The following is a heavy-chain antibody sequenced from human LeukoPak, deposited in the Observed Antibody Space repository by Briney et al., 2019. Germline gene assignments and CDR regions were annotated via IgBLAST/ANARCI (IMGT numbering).Heavy chain of an antibody. V-gene: IGHV4-31*03. Sequence: PSETLSLTCTVSGGSISSGGYYWSWIRQHPGKGLEWIGYIYYSGSTYYNPSLKSRVTISVDTSKNQFSLKLSSVTAADTAVYYCARVKGWYYFDYWGQGTLVTVSS. D-gene: IGHD2-8*01. CDR2: IYYSGST. CDR3: ARVKGWYYFDY. CDR1: GGSISSGGYY. J-gene: IGHJ4*02.